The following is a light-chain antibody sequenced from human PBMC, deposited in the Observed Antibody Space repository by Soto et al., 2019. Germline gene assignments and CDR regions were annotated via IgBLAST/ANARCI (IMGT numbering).Light chain of an antibody. CDR1: SGHSSYG. V-gene: IGLV4-69*01. CDR2: LDSDGSH. CDR3: QTWAPGIRV. J-gene: IGLJ3*02. Sequence: QSVLTQSPSASASLGASVKLTCTLSSGHSSYGIEWHQQQPEKGPRSLMQLDSDGSHNKGDGIRDRFSGSSSGAERYLTILSVQSEDEADYYSQTWAPGIRVFGGGTKVTVL.